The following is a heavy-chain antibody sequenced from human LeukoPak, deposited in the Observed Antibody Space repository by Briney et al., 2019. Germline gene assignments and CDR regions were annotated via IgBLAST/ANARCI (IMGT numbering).Heavy chain of an antibody. D-gene: IGHD6-19*01. CDR3: ARIRGRKYSSGWTNFDY. CDR2: IIPIFGTA. CDR1: GGTFSSYA. V-gene: IGHV1-69*05. Sequence: SVKVSCKASGGTFSSYAISWVRQAPGQGLEWMGGIIPIFGTANYAQKFQGRVTTTTDESTSTAYMELSSLRSEDTAVYYCARIRGRKYSSGWTNFDYWGQGTLVTVSS. J-gene: IGHJ4*02.